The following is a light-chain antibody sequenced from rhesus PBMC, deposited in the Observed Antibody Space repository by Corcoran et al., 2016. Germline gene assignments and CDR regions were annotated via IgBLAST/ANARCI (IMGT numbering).Light chain of an antibody. Sequence: DIVMTQTPLSLSVTPGEPASISCRSSQSLLHSNGYTYLHWYFQKPGQSPQLRVYLVSNRASGVPDRFRGRGSGTDLTLKISRVEAEDVGVYYCEQTLHTPRTFGQGTKVEIK. J-gene: IGKJ1*01. CDR1: QSLLHSNGYTY. CDR3: EQTLHTPRT. V-gene: IGKV2-78*01. CDR2: LVS.